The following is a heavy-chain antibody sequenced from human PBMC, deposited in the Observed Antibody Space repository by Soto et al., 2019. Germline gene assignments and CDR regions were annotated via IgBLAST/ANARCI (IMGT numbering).Heavy chain of an antibody. CDR2: ISYAVFYI. Sequence: GGSLRLSCAASGFSFTNYAIHWVRQAPGKGLEWVAVISYAVFYIYLADSVKGRFTISRDNSKNTVFLQMSSLRPDDTAVYHCARGEYLLAARPVDYWGQGTPVTVS. J-gene: IGHJ4*02. CDR3: ARGEYLLAARPVDY. D-gene: IGHD6-6*01. CDR1: GFSFTNYA. V-gene: IGHV3-30-3*01.